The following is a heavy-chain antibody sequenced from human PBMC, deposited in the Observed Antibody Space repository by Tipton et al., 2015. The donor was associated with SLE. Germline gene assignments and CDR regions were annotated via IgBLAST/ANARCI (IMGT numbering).Heavy chain of an antibody. D-gene: IGHD3-16*02. V-gene: IGHV4-34*01. J-gene: IGHJ5*02. CDR1: GGSFSGYY. CDR2: MYYSGST. Sequence: TLSLTCAVYGGSFSGYYWGWIRQPPGKGLEWIGNMYYSGSTFYNPSLESRVTISVDTSKNQFSLKLSSVTAADTAIYYCARSFIRDLWFDPWGQGTLVTVSS. CDR3: ARSFIRDLWFDP.